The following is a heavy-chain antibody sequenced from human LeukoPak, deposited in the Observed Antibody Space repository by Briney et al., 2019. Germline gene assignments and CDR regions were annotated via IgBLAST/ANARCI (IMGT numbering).Heavy chain of an antibody. Sequence: GGSLRLSCTASGLTFSGHWMHWARQLPGKGLVWVSRISPTGSTTSYADSVKGRFTVSRDNAKNTLYLQVNNLRAEDTAVYYCARGPNSNWSGLDFWGQGTLLTVSS. CDR2: ISPTGSTT. V-gene: IGHV3-74*01. CDR3: ARGPNSNWSGLDF. D-gene: IGHD6-6*01. CDR1: GLTFSGHW. J-gene: IGHJ4*02.